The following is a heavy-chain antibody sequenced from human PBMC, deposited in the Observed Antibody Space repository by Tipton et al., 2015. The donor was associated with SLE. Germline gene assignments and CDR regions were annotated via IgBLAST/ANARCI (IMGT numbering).Heavy chain of an antibody. CDR2: IYYSGST. CDR3: AREKGGSYPDAFDI. V-gene: IGHV4-31*11. CDR1: GYFISSGYY. D-gene: IGHD1-26*01. J-gene: IGHJ3*02. Sequence: TLSLTCAVSGYFISSGYYWGWIRQPPGKGLEWIGYIYYSGSTYYNPSLKSRVTISVDTSKNQFSLKLSSVTAADTAVYYCAREKGGSYPDAFDIWGQGTMVTVSS.